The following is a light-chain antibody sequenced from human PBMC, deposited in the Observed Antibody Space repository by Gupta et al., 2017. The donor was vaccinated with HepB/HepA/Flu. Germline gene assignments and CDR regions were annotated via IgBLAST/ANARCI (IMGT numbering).Light chain of an antibody. Sequence: QLVPTQSPSASASLGASVKLTCTLSSGHSSYAIAWHQQQPEKGPRYLMKVNSDGSHNKGDGIPDRFSGSSSGAERYLTISGLQSEDEADYYCQTWDTVIHVVFGGGTKLTVL. CDR1: SGHSSYA. J-gene: IGLJ2*01. CDR3: QTWDTVIHVV. V-gene: IGLV4-69*01. CDR2: VNSDGSH.